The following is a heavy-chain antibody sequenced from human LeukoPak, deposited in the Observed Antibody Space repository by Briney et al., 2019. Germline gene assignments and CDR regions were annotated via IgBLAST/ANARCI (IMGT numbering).Heavy chain of an antibody. CDR1: GFTFGDYA. CDR2: IRSKAYGGTT. CDR3: TRDRGGGYYYYYMDV. V-gene: IGHV3-49*03. J-gene: IGHJ6*03. Sequence: GGSLRLSCTASGFTFGDYAMSWLRQAPGKGLEWVGFIRSKAYGGTTEYAASVEGRFTIPRDDSKSIAYLQMNSLKTEDTALYYCTRDRGGGYYYYYMDVWGKGTTVTVSS. D-gene: IGHD3-16*01.